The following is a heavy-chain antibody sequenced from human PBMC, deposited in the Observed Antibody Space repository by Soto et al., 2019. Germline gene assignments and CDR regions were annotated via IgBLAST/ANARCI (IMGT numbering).Heavy chain of an antibody. V-gene: IGHV3-11*01. Sequence: GGSLRLSCAASGFTFSDYYISWIRQAPGKGLEWVSYISSSGITIYYADSVKGRFTISRDNAKNSLYLQMNSLRAEDTAVYYCARVVTSQKLVKWFDPWGQGTLVTVSS. CDR1: GFTFSDYY. D-gene: IGHD6-6*01. J-gene: IGHJ5*02. CDR3: ARVVTSQKLVKWFDP. CDR2: ISSSGITI.